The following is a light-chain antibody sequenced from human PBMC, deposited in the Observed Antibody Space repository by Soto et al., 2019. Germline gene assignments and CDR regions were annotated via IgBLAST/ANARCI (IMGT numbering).Light chain of an antibody. Sequence: DIQMTQSPSSLSASVGDRVTITCRASQSISTYLNWYQQKPGKAPNLLIYTTSNLQPGTPSRFSGSGSETDFTLTISSLQPEDFATYYCQQSYSTPWTFGQGTKVDIK. CDR3: QQSYSTPWT. V-gene: IGKV1-39*01. J-gene: IGKJ1*01. CDR1: QSISTY. CDR2: TTS.